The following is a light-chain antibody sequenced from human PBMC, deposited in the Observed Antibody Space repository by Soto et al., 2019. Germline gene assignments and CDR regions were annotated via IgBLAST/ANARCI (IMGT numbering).Light chain of an antibody. V-gene: IGKV3-15*01. J-gene: IGKJ1*01. CDR3: QQNNNRLQT. CDR2: GAS. CDR1: EIINNN. Sequence: DIVVTQSPDSLAVSPGERATLSCRASEIINNNVAWYRLKVGQVPRLVIYGASTRATDIPARFSGSGSGTEFTPTISSRQSEDFAEYHCQQNNNRLQTFGQGTKVDI.